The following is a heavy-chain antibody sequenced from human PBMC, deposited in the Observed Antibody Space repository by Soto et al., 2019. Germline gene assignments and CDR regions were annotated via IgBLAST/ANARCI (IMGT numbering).Heavy chain of an antibody. J-gene: IGHJ4*02. Sequence: GGSLRLSCAASGFTFNIYAMTWVRQAPGKGLEWVSTTGATGRTTYYADSVKGRFTVSRDNSKNTLDLQMSSLRAEDTAVYYCARVIRPGTGTNPLDYWGQGTLVTVSS. CDR3: ARVIRPGTGTNPLDY. D-gene: IGHD1-7*01. V-gene: IGHV3-23*01. CDR1: GFTFNIYA. CDR2: TGATGRTT.